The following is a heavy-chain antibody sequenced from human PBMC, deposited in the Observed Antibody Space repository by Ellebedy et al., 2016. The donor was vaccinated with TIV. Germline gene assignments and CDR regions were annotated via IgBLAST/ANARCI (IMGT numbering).Heavy chain of an antibody. V-gene: IGHV4-34*01. Sequence: SETLSLTCAVYGGSFSGYYWSWIRQPPGKGLEWIGEINHSGSTNYNPSLKSRVTISVDTSKNQFSLKLSSVTAADTAVYYCARQPKYYYDSSGYYLDYWGQGTLVTVSS. CDR1: GGSFSGYY. D-gene: IGHD3-22*01. J-gene: IGHJ4*02. CDR3: ARQPKYYYDSSGYYLDY. CDR2: INHSGST.